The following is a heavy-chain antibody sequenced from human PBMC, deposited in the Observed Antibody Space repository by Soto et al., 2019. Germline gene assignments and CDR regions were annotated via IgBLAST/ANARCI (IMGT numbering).Heavy chain of an antibody. CDR1: GGTFSSYA. Sequence: ASVKVSCKASGGTFSSYAISWVRQAPGQGLEWMGGIIPIFGTANYAQKFQGRVTITADESTSTAYMELSSLRSEDTAVYYCARPTSVAVGAFDIWGQGTMVTVSS. D-gene: IGHD6-19*01. V-gene: IGHV1-69*13. J-gene: IGHJ3*02. CDR3: ARPTSVAVGAFDI. CDR2: IIPIFGTA.